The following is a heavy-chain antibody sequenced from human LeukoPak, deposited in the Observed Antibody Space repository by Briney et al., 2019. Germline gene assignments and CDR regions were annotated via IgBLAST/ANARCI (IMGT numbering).Heavy chain of an antibody. CDR3: ARDRAVTQDWVEFDP. J-gene: IGHJ5*02. Sequence: PGGSLRLSCAGSGFSVSNYYMSWVRRAPGKGREWVSLIRDSGETFYADSVKGRFTISRDNSKNTMYLQMNRLRVEDTAVYFCARDRAVTQDWVEFDPWGQGTLVTVSS. CDR1: GFSVSNYY. CDR2: IRDSGET. D-gene: IGHD4-17*01. V-gene: IGHV3-66*03.